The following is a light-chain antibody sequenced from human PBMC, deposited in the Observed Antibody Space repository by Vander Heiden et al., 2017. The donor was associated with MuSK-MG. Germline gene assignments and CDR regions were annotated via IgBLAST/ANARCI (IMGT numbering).Light chain of an antibody. CDR3: QQYYSYLWT. CDR2: KAS. CDR1: QSISSW. V-gene: IGKV1-5*03. Sequence: DIQMTQSPSTLSASVGDRVTITGRASQSISSWLAWYQQKPGKAPKLLIYKASSLESGVPARFSGSGSGTEFTLTISSLQPDDFATYYCQQYYSYLWTFGQGTKVDIK. J-gene: IGKJ1*01.